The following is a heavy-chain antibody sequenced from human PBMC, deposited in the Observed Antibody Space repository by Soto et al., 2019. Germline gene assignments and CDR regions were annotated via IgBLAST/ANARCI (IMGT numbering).Heavy chain of an antibody. J-gene: IGHJ6*02. CDR2: INYSGRT. CDR3: ARHPGMDV. V-gene: IGHV4-39*01. Sequence: SETLSLTCTVSGGSISSSSTYYWGWIRQPPGKGLEWIGSINYSGRTFHNPSLKSRVTISVDTSNNQFFLKLSSVTAADTAMYYCARHPGMDVWGQGTTVTVSS. CDR1: GGSISSSSTYY.